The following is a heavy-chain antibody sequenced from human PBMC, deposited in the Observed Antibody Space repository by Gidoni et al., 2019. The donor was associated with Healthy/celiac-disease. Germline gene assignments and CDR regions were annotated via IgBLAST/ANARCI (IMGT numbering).Heavy chain of an antibody. CDR2: IYYSGST. D-gene: IGHD2-15*01. CDR3: AREDDCSGGSCYSESGQSGNFDY. CDR1: GGAISSSSYY. J-gene: IGHJ4*02. V-gene: IGHV4-39*07. Sequence: QLQLQESGPGLVKPSETVSLTCTAAGGAISSSSYYWGGIRQPPGKGLEWMGSIYYSGSTYYNPSLQSRVTISVDTSKNQFSLKLSSVTAADTAVYYCAREDDCSGGSCYSESGQSGNFDYWGQGTLVTVSS.